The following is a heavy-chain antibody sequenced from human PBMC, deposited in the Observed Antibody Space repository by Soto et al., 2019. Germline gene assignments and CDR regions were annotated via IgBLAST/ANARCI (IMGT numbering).Heavy chain of an antibody. Sequence: GESVKISCNGSGYSFTSYWIGWGRQMPGKGLEWMGIIYPGDSDTRYSPSFQGQVTISADKSISTAYLQWSSLKASDTAMYYCARRVRGVMGAFDIWGQGTMVTVS. CDR2: IYPGDSDT. CDR1: GYSFTSYW. V-gene: IGHV5-51*01. CDR3: ARRVRGVMGAFDI. D-gene: IGHD3-10*01. J-gene: IGHJ3*02.